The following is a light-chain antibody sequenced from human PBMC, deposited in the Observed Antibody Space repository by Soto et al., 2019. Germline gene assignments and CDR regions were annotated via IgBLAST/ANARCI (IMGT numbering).Light chain of an antibody. J-gene: IGKJ3*01. Sequence: DIQLTQSPSFLSASVGDRVTITCRASQGISSSLAWYQQKPGKAPKLLIYAASTLQSGVPSRFGGSGSGTEFTLTISSLQPEDFATYYCQQLNNYPRTFGPGTTVDIK. CDR1: QGISSS. V-gene: IGKV1-9*01. CDR2: AAS. CDR3: QQLNNYPRT.